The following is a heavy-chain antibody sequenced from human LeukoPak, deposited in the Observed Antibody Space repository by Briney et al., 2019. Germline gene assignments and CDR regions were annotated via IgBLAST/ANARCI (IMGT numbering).Heavy chain of an antibody. D-gene: IGHD6-19*01. Sequence: GGSLRLSCAASGFTFSSYAIHWVRQAPGKGLEWVSVIYSGGSTYYADSVKGRFTISRDNSKNTLYLQMKSLRAEDTAVYYCARERNLEIAVAGTIFDYWGQGTLVTVSS. CDR1: GFTFSSYA. V-gene: IGHV3-66*01. CDR3: ARERNLEIAVAGTIFDY. J-gene: IGHJ4*02. CDR2: IYSGGST.